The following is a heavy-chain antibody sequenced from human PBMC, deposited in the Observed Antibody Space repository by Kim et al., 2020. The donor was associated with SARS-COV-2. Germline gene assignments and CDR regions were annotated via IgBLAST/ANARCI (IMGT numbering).Heavy chain of an antibody. D-gene: IGHD1-7*01. J-gene: IGHJ6*02. CDR3: SRADRNYWSFYYGIDV. CDR1: GFTFSSYS. V-gene: IGHV3-48*02. Sequence: GGSLRLSCAASGFTFSSYSMNWVRQAPGKGLEWVSYISSSSTIYYADSVKGRFTISRDNAKNSLYLQMNSLRDEDTAVYYCSRADRNYWSFYYGIDVWG. CDR2: ISSSSTI.